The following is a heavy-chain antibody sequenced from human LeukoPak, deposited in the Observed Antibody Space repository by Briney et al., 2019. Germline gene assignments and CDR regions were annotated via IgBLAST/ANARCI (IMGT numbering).Heavy chain of an antibody. Sequence: PSETLSLTCAVYGGSFSGYYWNWIRQPPVKGLEWIGEINHSGNTNYNPSVKSRVTISVDPSKNQFSLKLSSVTAADTAVYYCARFPLPQCELPHYFDSWGQGTLVTVSS. CDR2: INHSGNT. CDR3: ARFPLPQCELPHYFDS. D-gene: IGHD1-26*01. CDR1: GGSFSGYY. J-gene: IGHJ4*02. V-gene: IGHV4-34*01.